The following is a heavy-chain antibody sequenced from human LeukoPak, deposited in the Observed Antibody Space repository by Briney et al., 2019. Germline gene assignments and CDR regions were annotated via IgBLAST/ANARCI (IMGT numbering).Heavy chain of an antibody. V-gene: IGHV3-48*04. Sequence: PGGSLRLSCEASGFTFSSYGMNWVREAPGKGLEWVSFISGSSSIIHYADSVKGRFTISRDNAKNSLYLQMNSLRAEDTAVYYCARSGTTYYYDSGSRIWGQGTMVTVSS. J-gene: IGHJ3*02. CDR2: ISGSSSII. D-gene: IGHD3-22*01. CDR3: ARSGTTYYYDSGSRI. CDR1: GFTFSSYG.